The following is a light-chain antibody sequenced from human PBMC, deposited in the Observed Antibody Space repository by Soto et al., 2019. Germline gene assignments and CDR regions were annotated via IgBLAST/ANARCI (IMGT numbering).Light chain of an antibody. CDR1: SSDVGSYNL. V-gene: IGLV2-23*02. CDR2: EVS. CDR3: FSYAGSSTFV. J-gene: IGLJ1*01. Sequence: QSALTQPASVSGSPGQSITISCTGTSSDVGSYNLVSWYQQHPGKAPKLMIYEVSKRPSWVSNRFSGSKAGNTASLTISGFQAEDEADYTCFSYAGSSTFVFGTGTKVTVL.